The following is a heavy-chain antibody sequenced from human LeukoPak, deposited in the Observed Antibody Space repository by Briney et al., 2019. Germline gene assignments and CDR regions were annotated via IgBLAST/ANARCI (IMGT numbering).Heavy chain of an antibody. CDR3: ARVGRHIAVAPTGYFDL. CDR2: IYYSGST. Sequence: SETLSLTCTVSGGSISSSSYYWGWIRQPPGKGLEWIGSIYYSGSTYYNPSLKSRVTISVDTSKNQFSLKLSSVTAADTAVYYCARVGRHIAVAPTGYFDLWGRGTLVTVSS. J-gene: IGHJ2*01. D-gene: IGHD6-19*01. CDR1: GGSISSSSYY. V-gene: IGHV4-39*07.